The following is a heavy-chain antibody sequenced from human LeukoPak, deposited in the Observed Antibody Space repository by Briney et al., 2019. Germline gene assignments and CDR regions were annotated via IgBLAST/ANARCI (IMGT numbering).Heavy chain of an antibody. Sequence: GGSLRLSCAASGFTFDDYAMHWVRQAPGKGLEWVSGISWNSGSIGYADSVKGRFTISRDNAKNSLYLQMNSLRAEDTALYYCARDSTSCRGCAFDIWGQGTMVTVSS. CDR3: ARDSTSCRGCAFDI. J-gene: IGHJ3*02. D-gene: IGHD2-2*01. CDR2: ISWNSGSI. V-gene: IGHV3-9*01. CDR1: GFTFDDYA.